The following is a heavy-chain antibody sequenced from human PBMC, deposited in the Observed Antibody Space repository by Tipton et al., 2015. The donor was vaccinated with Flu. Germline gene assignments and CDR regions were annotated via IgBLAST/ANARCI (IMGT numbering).Heavy chain of an antibody. CDR3: ATDWHFCLDV. V-gene: IGHV3-74*03. CDR1: GPTFSDSW. CDR2: INNDGSGT. J-gene: IGHJ6*02. Sequence: SLRLSCAYSGPTFSDSWMHWVRQVPGKGLVWVARINNDGSGTKYADSAKGRFTISRDNAKNMLFLQMKSLRAEDTAVYYCATDWHFCLDVWGQGTTVTVSS.